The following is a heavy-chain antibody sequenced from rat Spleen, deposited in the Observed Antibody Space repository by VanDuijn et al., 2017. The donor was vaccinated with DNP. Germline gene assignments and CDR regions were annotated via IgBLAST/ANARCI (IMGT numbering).Heavy chain of an antibody. CDR3: ARDNYGGYY. V-gene: IGHV5-22*01. J-gene: IGHJ2*01. D-gene: IGHD1-11*01. CDR2: ISYDGVIT. CDR1: GFTFRNFD. Sequence: EVQLMESGGGLVQPGRSLKLSCAASGFTFRNFDMAWVRQAPTKGLELVAYISYDGVITYYGDSVKGRFTISRDNAKSTLYLQMNSLRSEDMATYYCARDNYGGYYWGHGVMVTVSS.